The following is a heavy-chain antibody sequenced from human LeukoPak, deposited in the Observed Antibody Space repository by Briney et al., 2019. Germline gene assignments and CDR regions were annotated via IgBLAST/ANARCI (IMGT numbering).Heavy chain of an antibody. CDR1: GFTFSSYW. CDR3: ARVGESRTYYYGSGNPNAPFDY. D-gene: IGHD3-10*01. J-gene: IGHJ4*02. CDR2: INSDGSTT. V-gene: IGHV3-74*01. Sequence: PGGSLRLSCAASGFTFSSYWMPWVRQAPGKGLVWVSRINSDGSTTSYADSVKGRFTISRDNAKNTLYLLMNSLRAEDTAVYYCARVGESRTYYYGSGNPNAPFDYWGQGTLVTVSS.